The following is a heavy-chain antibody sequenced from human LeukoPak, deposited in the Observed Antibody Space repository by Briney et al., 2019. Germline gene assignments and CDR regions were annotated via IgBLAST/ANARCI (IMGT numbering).Heavy chain of an antibody. CDR3: AKGSVAFTVFYFFDY. D-gene: IGHD6-19*01. CDR2: ISNDGSNK. Sequence: GGSLRLSCAASGFTFSTYGMHWVRQAPGKGLEWVAVISNDGSNKNYADSVKGRFTLSRDNSKNTLYLQMNSLTTEDTAVYYCAKGSVAFTVFYFFDYWGQGTLVTVSS. J-gene: IGHJ4*02. V-gene: IGHV3-30*18. CDR1: GFTFSTYG.